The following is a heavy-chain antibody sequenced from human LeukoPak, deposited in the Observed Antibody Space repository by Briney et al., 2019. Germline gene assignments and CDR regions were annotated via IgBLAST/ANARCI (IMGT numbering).Heavy chain of an antibody. Sequence: GGSLRLSCAASGFTFSSYGMSWVRQAPGKGLEWVSAISGSGGSTYYADSVKGRFTISRDNSKNTLYLQMNSLRAEDTAIYYCATIPLKGNEYFQHWGQGTLVTVSS. D-gene: IGHD2-2*02. CDR2: ISGSGGST. CDR1: GFTFSSYG. V-gene: IGHV3-23*01. CDR3: ATIPLKGNEYFQH. J-gene: IGHJ1*01.